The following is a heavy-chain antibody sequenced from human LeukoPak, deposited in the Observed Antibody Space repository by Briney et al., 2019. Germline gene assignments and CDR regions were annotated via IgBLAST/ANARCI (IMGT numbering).Heavy chain of an antibody. CDR2: INPSGGST. D-gene: IGHD3-16*02. V-gene: IGHV1-46*01. Sequence: ASVKVSCKASGYSLTSYYMHWVRQAPGQGLEWMGIINPSGGSTSYAQKFQGRVTMTRDTSTSTVYMELSSLRSEDTAVYYCARDIPYEVTFGGATVMGSFVLDYWGQGTLVTVSS. J-gene: IGHJ4*02. CDR1: GYSLTSYY. CDR3: ARDIPYEVTFGGATVMGSFVLDY.